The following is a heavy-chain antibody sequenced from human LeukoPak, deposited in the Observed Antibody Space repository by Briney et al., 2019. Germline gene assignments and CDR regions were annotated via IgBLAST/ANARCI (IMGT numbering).Heavy chain of an antibody. J-gene: IGHJ5*02. CDR1: GGSFSGYY. D-gene: IGHD3-10*01. V-gene: IGHV4-34*01. CDR3: ARVPPRLPSASRAMVRGVAGNWFDP. CDR2: INHSGST. Sequence: TLSLTCAVYGGSFSGYYCSWIRQPPGKGLEWIGEINHSGSTNYNPSLKSRVTISVDTSKNQFSLKLSSVTAADTAVYYCARVPPRLPSASRAMVRGVAGNWFDPWGQGTLVTVSS.